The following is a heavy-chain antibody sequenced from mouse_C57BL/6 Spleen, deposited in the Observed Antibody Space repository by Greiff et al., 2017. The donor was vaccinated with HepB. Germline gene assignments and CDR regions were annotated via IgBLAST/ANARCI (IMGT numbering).Heavy chain of an antibody. V-gene: IGHV1-76*01. J-gene: IGHJ2*01. CDR3: ARGILRCYFDY. CDR1: GYTFTDYY. CDR2: IYPGSGNT. D-gene: IGHD1-1*01. Sequence: VKLMESGAELVRPGASVKLSCKASGYTFTDYYINWVKQRPGQGLEWIARIYPGSGNTYYNEKFKGKATLTAEKSSSTAYMQLSSLTSEDSAVYFCARGILRCYFDYWGQGTTLTVSS.